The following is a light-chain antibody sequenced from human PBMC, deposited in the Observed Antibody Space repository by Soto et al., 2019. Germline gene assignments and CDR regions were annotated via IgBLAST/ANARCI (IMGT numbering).Light chain of an antibody. CDR3: QKYNSAPPGT. J-gene: IGKJ4*01. Sequence: DIQMTQSPSSLSASVGDRVTITCRASQGISNYLAWYQQKPGKVPKLLIYAASTLQSGVPSRFSGSGSGTDFTRTISSLQPEDVATYYCQKYNSAPPGTFGGGTKVEIK. CDR2: AAS. CDR1: QGISNY. V-gene: IGKV1-27*01.